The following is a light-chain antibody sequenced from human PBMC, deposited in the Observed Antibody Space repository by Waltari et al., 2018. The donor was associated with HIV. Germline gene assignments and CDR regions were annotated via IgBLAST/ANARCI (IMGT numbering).Light chain of an antibody. CDR1: TSHVGAYDS. CDR3: SSYTNINTVV. J-gene: IGLJ2*01. Sequence: QSALTQPASVSGSPGQSITISCTAATSHVGAYDSVSWYQQHPGKAPKLIIYEVTNRPSGVSNRFSGSKSGITASLTISGLQTEDEADYYCSSYTNINTVVFGGGTKLTVL. V-gene: IGLV2-14*01. CDR2: EVT.